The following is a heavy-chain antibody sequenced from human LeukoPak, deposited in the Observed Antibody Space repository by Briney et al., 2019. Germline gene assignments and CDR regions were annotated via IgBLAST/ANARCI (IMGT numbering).Heavy chain of an antibody. J-gene: IGHJ4*02. CDR3: ASSKGTTGTTIWRFDY. V-gene: IGHV3-30*03. CDR2: ISYDGSNK. D-gene: IGHD1-1*01. Sequence: GGSLRLSCAASGFTFSSYGMHWVRQAPGKGLEWMAVISYDGSNKYYADSVKGRFTISRDNSKNTLYLQMNSLRAEDTAVYYCASSKGTTGTTIWRFDYWGQGTLVTVSS. CDR1: GFTFSSYG.